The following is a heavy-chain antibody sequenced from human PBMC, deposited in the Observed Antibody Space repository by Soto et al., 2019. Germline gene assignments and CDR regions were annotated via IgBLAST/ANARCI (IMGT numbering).Heavy chain of an antibody. CDR3: ARVASGLVSYYYYYGMDV. J-gene: IGHJ6*02. CDR2: ISAYNGNT. CDR1: GYSFTGYG. D-gene: IGHD6-6*01. V-gene: IGHV1-18*01. Sequence: GXSVKVSCKASGYSFTGYGISWVRQAPGQGLEWMGWISAYNGNTNYAQKLQGRVTMTTDTSTSTAYMELRSLRSDDTAVYYCARVASGLVSYYYYYGMDVWGQGTTVTVSS.